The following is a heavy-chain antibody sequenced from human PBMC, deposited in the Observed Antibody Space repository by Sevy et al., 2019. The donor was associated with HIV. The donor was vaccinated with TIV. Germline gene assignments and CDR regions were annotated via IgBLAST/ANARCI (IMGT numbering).Heavy chain of an antibody. CDR3: ALSRGQWLLEFNWFDP. CDR2: IYWNDDK. J-gene: IGHJ5*02. CDR1: GFSLSTSGVG. Sequence: SGPTLVKPTQTLTLTCTFSGFSLSTSGVGVGWIRQPPGKALEWLAFIYWNDDKRYSPSLKSRLTITKDTSKNQVVLTMTNMDPVDTATYYCALSRGQWLLEFNWFDPWGQGTLVTVSS. V-gene: IGHV2-5*01. D-gene: IGHD3-22*01.